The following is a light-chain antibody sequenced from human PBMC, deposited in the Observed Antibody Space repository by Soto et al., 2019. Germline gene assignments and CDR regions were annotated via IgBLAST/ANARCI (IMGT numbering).Light chain of an antibody. Sequence: QSVLTQPASVSGSPGQSITISCTGTSSDVGDYNYVSWYQQHPGKAPKLIIYEVSNRPSGVSNRFSGSKSGKTASLTISGLQAEDEADYYCSSYTSSSTLYVFGTGTKVTVL. CDR1: SSDVGDYNY. CDR3: SSYTSSSTLYV. CDR2: EVS. V-gene: IGLV2-14*01. J-gene: IGLJ1*01.